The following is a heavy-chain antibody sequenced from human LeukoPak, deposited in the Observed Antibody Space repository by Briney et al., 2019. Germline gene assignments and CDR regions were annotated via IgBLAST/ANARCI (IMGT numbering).Heavy chain of an antibody. J-gene: IGHJ4*02. CDR3: ARHMGGYDYELDY. Sequence: GESLKISCKGSGYNFTSYWIGWVRQMPGQGLEWMGIIYPGDSDTKYSPSFQGQVTISADKSINTAYLQWSSLKASDTAMYYCARHMGGYDYELDYWGQGTLVTVSS. CDR1: GYNFTSYW. CDR2: IYPGDSDT. V-gene: IGHV5-51*01. D-gene: IGHD5-12*01.